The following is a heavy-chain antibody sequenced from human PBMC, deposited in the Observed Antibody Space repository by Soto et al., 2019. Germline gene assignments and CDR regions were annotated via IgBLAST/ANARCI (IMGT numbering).Heavy chain of an antibody. J-gene: IGHJ4*02. CDR1: GGTFSSYA. CDR2: INPSGGYT. D-gene: IGHD3-16*01. Sequence: GSVNVSCMASGGTFSSYAISWVRQAPGQGLEWMGIINPSGGYTSYAQKFQGTVTMTSDTSTSTVYMELSSLRSEDTAVYYCATEGGSAGSEYWGKGKMVIVSA. V-gene: IGHV1-46*01. CDR3: ATEGGSAGSEY.